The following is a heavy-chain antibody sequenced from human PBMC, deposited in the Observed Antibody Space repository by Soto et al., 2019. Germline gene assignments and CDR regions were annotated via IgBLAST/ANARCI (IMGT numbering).Heavy chain of an antibody. D-gene: IGHD3-3*01. CDR2: IYYSGST. CDR1: GGSISSYY. CDR3: ARAGYDFWSGYYYYYYGMDV. J-gene: IGHJ6*02. Sequence: QVQLQESGPGLVTPSETLSLTCTVSGGSISSYYWSWIRQPPGKGLAWIGSIYYSGSTNYNPSLNSRVTIAVDTSKNQFSRKLSSVTAADTAVYYCARAGYDFWSGYYYYYYGMDVWCQGTTVTDSS. V-gene: IGHV4-59*01.